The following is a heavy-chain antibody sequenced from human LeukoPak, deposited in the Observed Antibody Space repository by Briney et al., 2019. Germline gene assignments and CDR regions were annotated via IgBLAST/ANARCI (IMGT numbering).Heavy chain of an antibody. CDR2: INPSGGSA. CDR3: TTGNPPTYCSGGSCYSSYYHYGMDV. D-gene: IGHD2-15*01. J-gene: IGHJ6*02. CDR1: GYTFSSYY. V-gene: IGHV1-46*01. Sequence: ASVKVSCKASGYTFSSYYMHWVRQAPGQGLEWMGIINPSGGSASYAQKFQGRVTMTRNMSTSTVYMELSSLTSEDTAVYYCTTGNPPTYCSGGSCYSSYYHYGMDVWGQGTTVTVSS.